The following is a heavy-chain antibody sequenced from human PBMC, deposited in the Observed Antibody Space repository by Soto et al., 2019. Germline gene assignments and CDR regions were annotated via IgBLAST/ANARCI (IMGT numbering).Heavy chain of an antibody. CDR2: INSDGSGT. Sequence: GGSLRLSCAASGFTFSSYWLHWVRQAPGKGLVWVSRINSDGSGTSYADSVKGRFTISRDNAKNTLYLQMNSLRAEDTAVYYCARDPPGSSSWTEDFDYWGQGTLVTVSS. CDR3: ARDPPGSSSWTEDFDY. CDR1: GFTFSSYW. J-gene: IGHJ4*02. D-gene: IGHD6-13*01. V-gene: IGHV3-74*01.